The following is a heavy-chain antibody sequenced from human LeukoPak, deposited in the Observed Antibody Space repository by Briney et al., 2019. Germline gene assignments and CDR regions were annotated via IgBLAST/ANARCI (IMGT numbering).Heavy chain of an antibody. CDR3: TRDGAAAGTSEYYYYGMDV. Sequence: GGSLRLSCTASGFTFGDYAMSWVRPAPGKGLEWVGFIRSKAYGGTTEYAASVKGRFTISRDDSKSIAYLQMNSLKTEDTAVYYCTRDGAAAGTSEYYYYGMDVWGQGTTVTVSS. J-gene: IGHJ6*02. V-gene: IGHV3-49*04. D-gene: IGHD6-13*01. CDR2: IRSKAYGGTT. CDR1: GFTFGDYA.